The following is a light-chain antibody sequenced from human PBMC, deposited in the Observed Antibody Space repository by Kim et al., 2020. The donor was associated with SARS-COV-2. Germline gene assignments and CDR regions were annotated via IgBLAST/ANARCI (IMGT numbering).Light chain of an antibody. CDR2: GAS. CDR3: HQYGSSPYT. V-gene: IGKV3-20*01. Sequence: LSPGERAALSCRASQSVRDNYLAWYQQKPGQAPRLLVYGASSRASGIPDRFSGSGSGTDFTLTISRLEPEDFAVFYCHQYGSSPYTFGQGTKLEI. CDR1: QSVRDNY. J-gene: IGKJ2*01.